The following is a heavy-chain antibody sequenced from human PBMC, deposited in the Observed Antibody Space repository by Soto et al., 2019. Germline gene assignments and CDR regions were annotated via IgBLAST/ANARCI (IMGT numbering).Heavy chain of an antibody. J-gene: IGHJ6*02. Sequence: GGSLRLSCAASGFTFSDYYMIWIRQAPGKGLEWVSYISSSGTIIYHADSVKGRFTISRDNAKNSLFLQMNSLRVEDTAVYYCARGKSIFYGMDVWGQGTTVTVSS. CDR2: ISSSGTII. CDR1: GFTFSDYY. V-gene: IGHV3-11*01. D-gene: IGHD2-15*01. CDR3: ARGKSIFYGMDV.